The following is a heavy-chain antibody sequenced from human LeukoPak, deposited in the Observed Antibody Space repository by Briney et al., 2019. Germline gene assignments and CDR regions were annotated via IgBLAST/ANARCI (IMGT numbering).Heavy chain of an antibody. Sequence: ASVKVSCKASGYTFTGYYMHWVRQAPGQGREWMGWINPNSGGTNYAQKFQGRVTMTRDTSISTAYMELSRLRSDDTAVYYCARDRFAAAGNWFDPWGQGTLVTVSS. CDR1: GYTFTGYY. J-gene: IGHJ5*02. V-gene: IGHV1-2*02. D-gene: IGHD6-13*01. CDR3: ARDRFAAAGNWFDP. CDR2: INPNSGGT.